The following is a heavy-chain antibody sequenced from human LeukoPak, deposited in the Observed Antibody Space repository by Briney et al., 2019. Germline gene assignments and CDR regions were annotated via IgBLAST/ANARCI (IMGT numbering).Heavy chain of an antibody. V-gene: IGHV6-1*01. Sequence: SQTLSLTCAISGGSVSSNSADWDWIRQSPGKGLEWLGRTYYRCKWYNDYAVSVKSRITINPDTSKNQFSLQLNAATPEDTAVYYCARADIVATGNYFDYWGQGTLVTVSS. CDR3: ARADIVATGNYFDY. J-gene: IGHJ4*02. D-gene: IGHD5-12*01. CDR1: GGSVSSNSAD. CDR2: TYYRCKWYN.